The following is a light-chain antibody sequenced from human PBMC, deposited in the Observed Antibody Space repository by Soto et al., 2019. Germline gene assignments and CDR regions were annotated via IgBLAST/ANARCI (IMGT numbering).Light chain of an antibody. J-gene: IGKJ4*01. CDR2: DAS. Sequence: IVLTQSPDTLSLSPGERATLSCRASQSVRAYLAWYQQKPGQAPRLLIYDASNRATGIPARFSGRGSGTDFTLTIHSLEPEDFGVYYCQQRSSWPLTFGGGTKVEIK. CDR1: QSVRAY. CDR3: QQRSSWPLT. V-gene: IGKV3-11*01.